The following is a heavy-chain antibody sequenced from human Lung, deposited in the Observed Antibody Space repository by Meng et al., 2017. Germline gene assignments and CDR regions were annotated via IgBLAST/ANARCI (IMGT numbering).Heavy chain of an antibody. J-gene: IGHJ4*02. CDR1: GFTFSDYY. CDR2: ISSSGSTI. D-gene: IGHD3-10*01. Sequence: GESLKISCAASGFTFSDYYMSWIRQAPGKGLEWVSYISSSGSTIYCADSVKGRFTISRDNAKNSLYLQMNSLRAEDTAVYYCAGWGFGELRDYWGQGTLVTVSS. CDR3: AGWGFGELRDY. V-gene: IGHV3-11*04.